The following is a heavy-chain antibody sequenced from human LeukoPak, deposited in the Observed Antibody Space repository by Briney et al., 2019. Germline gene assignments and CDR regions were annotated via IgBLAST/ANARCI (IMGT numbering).Heavy chain of an antibody. J-gene: IGHJ4*02. CDR2: INPDSGGT. CDR1: GNTFTGYY. D-gene: IGHD5-12*01. Sequence: ASVTVSCKASGNTFTGYYMHWVRQAPGQGLEWMGWINPDSGGTNYAQKFQGRVTMTTDTSISTAYMELSSLRSDDTAVYYCARDPSNSGYDYLYYFDYWGQGTLVTVSS. V-gene: IGHV1-2*02. CDR3: ARDPSNSGYDYLYYFDY.